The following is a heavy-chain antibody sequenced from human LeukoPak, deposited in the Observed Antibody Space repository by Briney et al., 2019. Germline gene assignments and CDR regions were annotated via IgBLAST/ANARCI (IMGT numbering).Heavy chain of an antibody. CDR1: GGPLSGYY. D-gene: IGHD6-13*01. V-gene: IGHV4-34*01. CDR2: ITHRGST. Sequence: PSETLSLTRAVYGGPLSGYYWRWIPQPPGEGLEGIGEITHRGSTNYNPSLKSRVTISVDPSKNQFSLKLSSVTAADTAVYYCARGGRSPPRPWGQGTLVTVSS. CDR3: ARGGRSPPRP. J-gene: IGHJ1*01.